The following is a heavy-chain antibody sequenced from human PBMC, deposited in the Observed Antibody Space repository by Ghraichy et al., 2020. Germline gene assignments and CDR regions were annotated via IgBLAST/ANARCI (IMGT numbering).Heavy chain of an antibody. D-gene: IGHD6-13*01. J-gene: IGHJ1*01. CDR1: GVSFSSYA. Sequence: GGSLRLSCAASGVSFSSYAMHWVRQAPGKGQEHVSSITSNGGSTYYADSVKDRFIISRDNHKNMLYLQMGSLKGEDMSVYYCARDEAGYSSNWGQGTLVTVSS. CDR2: ITSNGGST. CDR3: ARDEAGYSSN. V-gene: IGHV3-64*02.